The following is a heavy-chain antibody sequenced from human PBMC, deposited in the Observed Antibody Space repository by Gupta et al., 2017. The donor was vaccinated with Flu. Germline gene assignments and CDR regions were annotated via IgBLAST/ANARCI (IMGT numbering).Heavy chain of an antibody. Sequence: EVQLVESGGGLVKPGGSLSLSCAASGFTCSNAWMSWVRQAPGKGLEWVGRIKSKTDGGTTDYAAPVKGRFTISRDDSKNTLYLQMNSLKTEDTAVYYCTTDVDYVWGSYPPYWGQGTLVTVSS. CDR2: IKSKTDGGTT. D-gene: IGHD3-16*02. V-gene: IGHV3-15*01. CDR1: GFTCSNAW. J-gene: IGHJ4*02. CDR3: TTDVDYVWGSYPPY.